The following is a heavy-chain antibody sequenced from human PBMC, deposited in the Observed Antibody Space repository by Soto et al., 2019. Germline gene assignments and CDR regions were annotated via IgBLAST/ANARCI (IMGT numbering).Heavy chain of an antibody. V-gene: IGHV1-69*02. D-gene: IGHD1-7*01. CDR2: IIPILDIT. CDR3: ARPTSTGTTSGYYFYY. Sequence: QVQLVQSGAEVKKPGSSVKVSCKASGGTFSSYPISWVRQAPGQGLEWMGRIIPILDITDYAQRFQGRVTITADKSTSTAYMELSSLSSDDTAVYYCARPTSTGTTSGYYFYYRGQGTLVTVSS. J-gene: IGHJ4*02. CDR1: GGTFSSYP.